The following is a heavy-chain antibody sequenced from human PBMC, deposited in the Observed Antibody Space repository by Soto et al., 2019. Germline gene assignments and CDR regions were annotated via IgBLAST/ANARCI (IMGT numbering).Heavy chain of an antibody. CDR2: IYPGDSDT. Sequence: GESLKISCKCSGYSFTSYWIGLVRQLPGKGLEWMGIIYPGDSDTRYSPSFQGQVTISADKSISTAYLQWSSLKASDTAMYYCARNSDSSSFPPDYWGQGTLVTVSS. V-gene: IGHV5-51*01. D-gene: IGHD6-6*01. CDR3: ARNSDSSSFPPDY. CDR1: GYSFTSYW. J-gene: IGHJ4*02.